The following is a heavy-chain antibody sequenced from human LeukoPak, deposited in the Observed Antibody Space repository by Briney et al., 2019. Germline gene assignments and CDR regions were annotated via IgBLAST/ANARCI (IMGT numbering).Heavy chain of an antibody. D-gene: IGHD5-24*01. Sequence: GGSLRLSCAASGFTFSSYAMNWVRQAPEKGLEWVSAISGSSGSTYYADTVKGRFTISRDNSRNTLYLQMNSLRADDTAVYFCAKSRPMAYFFDYWGQGTLVTVSS. CDR2: ISGSSGST. CDR3: AKSRPMAYFFDY. J-gene: IGHJ4*02. V-gene: IGHV3-23*01. CDR1: GFTFSSYA.